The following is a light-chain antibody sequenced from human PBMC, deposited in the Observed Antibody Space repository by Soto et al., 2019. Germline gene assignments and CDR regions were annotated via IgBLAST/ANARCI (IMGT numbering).Light chain of an antibody. CDR3: QQYNNWPRP. Sequence: EIVMTQSPATLSVSPGERATLSCRASQSVSSNLAWYQQKPGQAPRLLIYGASTRATGIPARFSGSGSGTEFTLTISILQSEDFAVYYCQQYNNWPRPFGQGTK. CDR2: GAS. V-gene: IGKV3-15*01. CDR1: QSVSSN. J-gene: IGKJ1*01.